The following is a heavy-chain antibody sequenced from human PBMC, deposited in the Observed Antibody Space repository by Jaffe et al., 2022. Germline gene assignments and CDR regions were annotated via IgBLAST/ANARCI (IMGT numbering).Heavy chain of an antibody. CDR3: AKGGWELLRPLDY. CDR2: IRYDGSNK. V-gene: IGHV3-30*02. J-gene: IGHJ4*02. Sequence: QVQLVESGGGVVQPGGSLRLSCAASGFTFSSYGMHWVRQAPGKGLEWVAFIRYDGSNKYYADSVKGRFTISRDNSKNTLYLQMNSLRAEDTAVYYCAKGGWELLRPLDYWGQGTLVTVSS. D-gene: IGHD1-26*01. CDR1: GFTFSSYG.